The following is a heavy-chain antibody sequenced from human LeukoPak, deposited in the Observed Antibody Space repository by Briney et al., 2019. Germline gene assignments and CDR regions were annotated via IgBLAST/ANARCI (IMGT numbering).Heavy chain of an antibody. CDR2: IYTSGST. J-gene: IGHJ5*02. D-gene: IGHD3-22*01. Sequence: SETLSLTCTVSGGSISSGSYYWSWIRQPAGKGLEWIGRIYTSGSTNYNPSLKSRVTISVDTSKNQFSLKLSSVTAADTAVYYCARDGTYYYDSSGYYYQYNWFDPWGQGTPVTVSS. CDR3: ARDGTYYYDSSGYYYQYNWFDP. CDR1: GGSISSGSYY. V-gene: IGHV4-61*02.